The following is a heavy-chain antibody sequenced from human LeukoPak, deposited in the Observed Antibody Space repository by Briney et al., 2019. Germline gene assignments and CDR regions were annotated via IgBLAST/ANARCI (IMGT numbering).Heavy chain of an antibody. D-gene: IGHD6-19*01. CDR3: ARVAVGGTRAFDI. J-gene: IGHJ3*02. V-gene: IGHV3-74*01. Sequence: GGSLRLSCAASGFTFSSYAMSWVRQAPGKGLVWVSRINSDGSSTSYADSVKGRFTISRDNAKNTLYLQMDSLRAEDTAVYYCARVAVGGTRAFDIWGQGTTVTVSS. CDR1: GFTFSSYA. CDR2: INSDGSST.